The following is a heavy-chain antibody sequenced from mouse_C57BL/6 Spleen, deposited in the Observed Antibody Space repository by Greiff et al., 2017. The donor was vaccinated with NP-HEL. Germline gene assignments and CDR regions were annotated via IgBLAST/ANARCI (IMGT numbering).Heavy chain of an antibody. J-gene: IGHJ3*01. V-gene: IGHV14-1*01. CDR3: TTTGGNYVEGAY. CDR2: IDPEDGDT. CDR1: GFNIKDYY. Sequence: EVKLMESGAELVRPGASVKLSCTASGFNIKDYYMHWVKQRPEQGLEWIGRIDPEDGDTEYAPKFQGKATMTADTSSNTAYLQLSSLTSEDTAVYYCTTTGGNYVEGAYWGQGTRVTVAA. D-gene: IGHD2-1*01.